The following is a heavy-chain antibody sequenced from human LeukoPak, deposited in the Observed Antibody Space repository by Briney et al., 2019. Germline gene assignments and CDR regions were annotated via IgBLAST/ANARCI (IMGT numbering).Heavy chain of an antibody. J-gene: IGHJ4*02. CDR3: ASLDYYGSGSYSDY. V-gene: IGHV4-39*07. Sequence: SETLSLTCTVSGVSISSSNSYWGWIRQPPGKGLEWIGSIYHSGSTYYNPSLKSRVTISVDTSKNQFSLKLSSVTAADTAVYYCASLDYYGSGSYSDYWGQGTLVTVSS. CDR1: GVSISSSNSY. D-gene: IGHD3-10*01. CDR2: IYHSGST.